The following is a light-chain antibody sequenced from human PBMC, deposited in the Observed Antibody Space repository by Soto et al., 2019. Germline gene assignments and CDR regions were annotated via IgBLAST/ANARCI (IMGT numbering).Light chain of an antibody. V-gene: IGKV1-39*01. J-gene: IGKJ3*01. Sequence: DIQMTQSPSSLSASVGDRVTITCRASQTVIRYLNWYQQKPGRAPNLLIYAASSLHSGVPSRFSASGSGTEFTLTIHNLQPEDFATYYCQQSYSTLFSFGPGTKVEIK. CDR2: AAS. CDR3: QQSYSTLFS. CDR1: QTVIRY.